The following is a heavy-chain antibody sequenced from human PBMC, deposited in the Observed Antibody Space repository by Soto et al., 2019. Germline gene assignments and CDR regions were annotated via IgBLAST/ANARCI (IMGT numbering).Heavy chain of an antibody. CDR3: ARYSQAASDGDYSNYYYGMDV. CDR1: GGSISSGGYY. CDR2: IHYSGST. J-gene: IGHJ6*02. Sequence: SETLSLTCTVSGGSISSGGYYWSWIRQHPGKGREWIGYIHYSGSTYYNPTHKSRVTISVDTSEKQFYLKLSSVTAAASSLSCCARYSQAASDGDYSNYYYGMDVWGQGTTVTVSS. D-gene: IGHD4-17*01. V-gene: IGHV4-31*03.